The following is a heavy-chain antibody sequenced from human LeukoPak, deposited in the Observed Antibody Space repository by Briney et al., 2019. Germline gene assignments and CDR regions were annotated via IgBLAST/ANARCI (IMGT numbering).Heavy chain of an antibody. CDR3: ARTRGVFDY. D-gene: IGHD3-10*01. J-gene: IGHJ4*02. Sequence: SSETLSLTCTVSGGSISSYYWSWIRQPPGKGLEWIGYIYYSGSTNYNPSLKSRVTISVDTSKNQFSLKLSSVTAADTAVYYCARTRGVFDYWGQGTLVTVSS. CDR2: IYYSGST. V-gene: IGHV4-59*01. CDR1: GGSISSYY.